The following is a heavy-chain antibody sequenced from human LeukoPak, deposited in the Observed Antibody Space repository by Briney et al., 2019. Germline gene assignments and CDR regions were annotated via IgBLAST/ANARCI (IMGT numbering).Heavy chain of an antibody. CDR3: ARGLWFGDGYNESKYYFDY. CDR2: INHSGST. CDR1: GGSFSGYY. V-gene: IGHV4-34*01. D-gene: IGHD3-10*01. Sequence: PSETLPLTCAVYGGSFSGYYWSWIRQPPGKGLEWIGEINHSGSTNYNPSLKSRVTISVDTSKNQFSLKLSSVTAADTAVYYCARGLWFGDGYNESKYYFDYWGQGTLVTVSS. J-gene: IGHJ4*02.